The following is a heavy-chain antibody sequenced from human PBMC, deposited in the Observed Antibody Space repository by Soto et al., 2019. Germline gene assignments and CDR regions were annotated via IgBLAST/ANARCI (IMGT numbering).Heavy chain of an antibody. V-gene: IGHV4-30-2*01. CDR3: ARVPHYDFWSWFDP. Sequence: LTCAVSGGSISSGGYSWSWIRQPPGKGLEWIGYIYHSGSTYYNPSLKSRVTISVDRSKNQFSLKLSSVTAADTAVYYCARVPHYDFWSWFDPWGQGTLVTVSS. CDR2: IYHSGST. CDR1: GGSISSGGYS. D-gene: IGHD3-3*01. J-gene: IGHJ5*02.